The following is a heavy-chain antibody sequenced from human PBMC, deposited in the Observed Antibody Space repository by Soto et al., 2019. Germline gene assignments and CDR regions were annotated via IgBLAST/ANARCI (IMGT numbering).Heavy chain of an antibody. CDR2: IIPIFGTA. V-gene: IGHV1-69*06. Sequence: SVKVSCKASGGTFSSYAISWVRQAPGQGLEWMGGIIPIFGTANYAQKFQGRVTITVDKSTSTAYMELSSLRSEDTAVYYCATGGYSSSWYVRSYYYYGMDVWGQGTTVTVSS. CDR1: GGTFSSYA. J-gene: IGHJ6*02. D-gene: IGHD6-13*01. CDR3: ATGGYSSSWYVRSYYYYGMDV.